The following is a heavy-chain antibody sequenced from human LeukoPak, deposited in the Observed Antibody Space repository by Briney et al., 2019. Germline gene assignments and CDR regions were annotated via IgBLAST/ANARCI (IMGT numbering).Heavy chain of an antibody. CDR3: AREIYPTTVTTGGTVFDP. CDR2: MNPNSGNT. CDR1: GYTFTSYD. D-gene: IGHD4-11*01. Sequence: ASVKVSCKASGYTFTSYDINWVRQATGQGLEWMGWMNPNSGNTGYAQKFQGRVTITRNTSISTAYMELSSLRSEDTAVYDCAREIYPTTVTTGGTVFDPWGQGTLVTVSS. V-gene: IGHV1-8*03. J-gene: IGHJ5*02.